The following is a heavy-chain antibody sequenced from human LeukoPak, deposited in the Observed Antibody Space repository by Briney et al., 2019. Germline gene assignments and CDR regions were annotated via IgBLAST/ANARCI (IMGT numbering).Heavy chain of an antibody. CDR1: GFTFGDYG. D-gene: IGHD3-22*01. J-gene: IGHJ4*02. V-gene: IGHV3-49*04. CDR3: TRGDYYDSSGYYLLFDY. CDR2: FRSKPYGGTT. Sequence: GRSLGLSCTASGFTFGDYGMSWVRQPPGEGLEWVGSFRSKPYGGTTEYAASVKGRFTISRDDSESIAYLQMNSLRTEDTAVYYCTRGDYYDSSGYYLLFDYWGQGTLVTVSS.